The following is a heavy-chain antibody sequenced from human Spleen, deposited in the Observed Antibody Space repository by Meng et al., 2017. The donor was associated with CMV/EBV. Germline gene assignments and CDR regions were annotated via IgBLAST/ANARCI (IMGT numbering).Heavy chain of an antibody. D-gene: IGHD6-13*01. CDR3: ARGVAAAAPRGFDY. J-gene: IGHJ4*02. Sequence: GESLKISCAASGFTFSDYYMSWIRQAPGKGLEWVSYISSSGSTIYYADSVKGRFTISRDNAKNSLYLQMNSLRAEDTAVYYCARGVAAAAPRGFDYWGQGTLVTVSS. CDR2: ISSSGSTI. V-gene: IGHV3-11*01. CDR1: GFTFSDYY.